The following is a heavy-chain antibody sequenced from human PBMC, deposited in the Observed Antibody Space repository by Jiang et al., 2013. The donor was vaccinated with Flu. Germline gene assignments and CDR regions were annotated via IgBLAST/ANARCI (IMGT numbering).Heavy chain of an antibody. D-gene: IGHD6-25*01. V-gene: IGHV5-51*01. Sequence: FQGQVTISADKSISTAYLQWSSLKASDTAMYYCARRSVNFDYWGQGTLVTVSS. J-gene: IGHJ4*02. CDR3: ARRSVNFDY.